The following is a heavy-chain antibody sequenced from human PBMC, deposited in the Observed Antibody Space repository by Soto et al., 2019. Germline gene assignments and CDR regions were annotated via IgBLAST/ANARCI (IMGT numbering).Heavy chain of an antibody. D-gene: IGHD3-16*01. Sequence: GGSLRLPCAASGFTFSSYAMHWVRQAPGKGLEWVAVISFYGSYKYYADSVKGRFIISIYNSKNTLYLQMNSLRVVYTAVYYCARAYEGDYFDYWGQGTLVTVSS. CDR2: ISFYGSYK. J-gene: IGHJ4*02. V-gene: IGHV3-30-3*01. CDR1: GFTFSSYA. CDR3: ARAYEGDYFDY.